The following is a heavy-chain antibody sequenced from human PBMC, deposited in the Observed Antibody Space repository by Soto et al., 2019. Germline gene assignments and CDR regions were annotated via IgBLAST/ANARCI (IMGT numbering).Heavy chain of an antibody. CDR1: GGSVNSVSYY. CDR3: ARDGYSYGNYYYGMDV. CDR2: IYYTGST. Sequence: LSLTCIVSGGSVNSVSYYWTWIGQPPWKGLEWIGSIYYTGSTNYNPSLKSRVTISVDPSKNQFSLKLTSVTAADTAVYYCARDGYSYGNYYYGMDVWGQGTTVTVSS. V-gene: IGHV4-61*01. J-gene: IGHJ6*02. D-gene: IGHD5-18*01.